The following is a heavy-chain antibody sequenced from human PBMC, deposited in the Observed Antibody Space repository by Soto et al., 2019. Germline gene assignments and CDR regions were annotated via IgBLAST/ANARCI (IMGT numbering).Heavy chain of an antibody. D-gene: IGHD3-22*01. CDR2: ISSSSIYI. CDR1: GFTFSSYS. J-gene: IGHJ6*02. CDR3: ARANYYDSSGYYPLHYYYYYGMDV. V-gene: IGHV3-21*06. Sequence: GGSLRLSCAASGFTFSSYSMNWVRQAPGKGLEWVSSISSSSIYIYYADSVKGRFTISRDNAKNSLYLQMNSLRAEDTAVYYCARANYYDSSGYYPLHYYYYYGMDVWGQGTTVTVSS.